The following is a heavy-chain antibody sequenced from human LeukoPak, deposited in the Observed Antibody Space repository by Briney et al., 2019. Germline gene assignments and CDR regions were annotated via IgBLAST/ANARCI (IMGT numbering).Heavy chain of an antibody. Sequence: ASVKVSCKASGGTFSSYAISWVRQAPGQGLEWMGGIIPIFGTANYAQKFQGRVTITADESTSTAYMELSSLRSEDTAVYYCARANPTGYSSSWYGIDAFDIWGQGTMVTVSS. CDR1: GGTFSSYA. V-gene: IGHV1-69*13. J-gene: IGHJ3*02. D-gene: IGHD6-13*01. CDR3: ARANPTGYSSSWYGIDAFDI. CDR2: IIPIFGTA.